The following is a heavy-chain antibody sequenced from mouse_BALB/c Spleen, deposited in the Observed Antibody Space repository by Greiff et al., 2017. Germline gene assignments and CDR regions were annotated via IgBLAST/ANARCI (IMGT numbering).Heavy chain of an antibody. Sequence: EVMLVESGPSLVKPSQTLSLTCSVTGDSITSGYWNWIRKFPGNKLEYMGYISYSGSTYYNPSLKSRISITRDTSKNQYYLQLNSVTTEDTATYYCARRDGPSYAMDYWGQGTSVTVSS. V-gene: IGHV3-8*02. J-gene: IGHJ4*01. CDR1: GDSITSGY. CDR2: ISYSGST. D-gene: IGHD2-3*01. CDR3: ARRDGPSYAMDY.